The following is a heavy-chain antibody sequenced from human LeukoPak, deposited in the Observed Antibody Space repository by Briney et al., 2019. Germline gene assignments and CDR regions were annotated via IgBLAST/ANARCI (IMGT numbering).Heavy chain of an antibody. CDR2: ISGSGGST. D-gene: IGHD3-9*01. CDR1: GFTFSSYA. CDR3: AKGGTYYDILTGYTPCHY. J-gene: IGHJ4*02. Sequence: PGGSLRLSCAASGFTFSSYAMSWVRQAPGKGLEWVSAISGSGGSTYYADSVKGRFTISRDNSKNTLYLQMNSLRAEDTAVYYCAKGGTYYDILTGYTPCHYRGQGTLVTVSS. V-gene: IGHV3-23*01.